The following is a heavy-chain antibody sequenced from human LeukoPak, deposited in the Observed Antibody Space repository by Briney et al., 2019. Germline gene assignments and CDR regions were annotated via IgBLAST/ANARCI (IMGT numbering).Heavy chain of an antibody. CDR1: GGSFSGYY. CDR3: AAPLPQYYYGMDV. CDR2: INHSGST. V-gene: IGHV4-34*01. Sequence: SETLSLTCAVYGGSFSGYYWSWIRQPPGKGLEWIGEINHSGSTNYNPSLKSRVTISVDTSKNQFSLKLSSVTAADTAVYYCAAPLPQYYYGMDVWGQGTTVTVSS. J-gene: IGHJ6*02.